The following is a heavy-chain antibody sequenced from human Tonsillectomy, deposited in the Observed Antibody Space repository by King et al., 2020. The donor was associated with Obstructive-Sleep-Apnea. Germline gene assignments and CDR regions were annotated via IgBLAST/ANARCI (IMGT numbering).Heavy chain of an antibody. CDR1: GGSVSSGRYY. V-gene: IGHV4-61*01. D-gene: IGHD6-13*01. J-gene: IGHJ5*02. CDR3: ARDSAGYSSSWYGNWFAP. CDR2: IYYSGRT. Sequence: QLQESGPGLVKPSETLSLTCSVSGGSVSSGRYYWSWIRQPPGKGLEWIGNIYYSGRTNYNASLKSRVTIAVDTSKNQFSLNLRSVTGADTAVYYCARDSAGYSSSWYGNWFAPGGQGTLVTVSS.